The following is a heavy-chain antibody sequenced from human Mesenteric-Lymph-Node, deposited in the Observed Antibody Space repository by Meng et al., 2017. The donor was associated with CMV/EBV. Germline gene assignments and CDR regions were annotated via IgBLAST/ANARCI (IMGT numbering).Heavy chain of an antibody. CDR1: GFTFSSYE. CDR2: ISSSSSYI. D-gene: IGHD1-26*01. V-gene: IGHV3-21*01. J-gene: IGHJ6*02. CDR3: ARDRWRIVGAPRGRGMDV. Sequence: GGSLRLSCAASGFTFSSYEMNWVRQAPGKGLEWVSSISSSSSYIYYADSVKGRFTISRDNAKNSLYLQMNSLRAEDTAVYYCARDRWRIVGAPRGRGMDVWGQGTTVTVSS.